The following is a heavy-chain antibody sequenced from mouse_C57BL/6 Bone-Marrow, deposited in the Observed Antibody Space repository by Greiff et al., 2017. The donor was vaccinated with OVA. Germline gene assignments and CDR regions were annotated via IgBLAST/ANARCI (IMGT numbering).Heavy chain of an antibody. V-gene: IGHV1-69*01. CDR2: IDPSDSYT. Sequence: QVQLQQPGAELVMPGASVKLSCKASGYTFTSYWMHWVKQRPGQGLEWIGEIDPSDSYTNYNQKFKGKSTLTVYKSSSTAYMQLSSLTSEDSAVYYCARAVLYYYWYFDVWGTGTTVTVSS. J-gene: IGHJ1*03. CDR1: GYTFTSYW. D-gene: IGHD1-1*01. CDR3: ARAVLYYYWYFDV.